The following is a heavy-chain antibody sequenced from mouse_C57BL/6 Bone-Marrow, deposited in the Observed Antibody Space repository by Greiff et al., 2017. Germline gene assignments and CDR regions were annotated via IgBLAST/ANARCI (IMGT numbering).Heavy chain of an antibody. Sequence: QVQLKQSGPGLVQPSQSLSITCTVSGFSLTSYGVHWVRQSPGKGLEWLGVIWSGGSTDYNAAFISRLSISKDNSKSQVFFKMNRLQADDTAIYYCARTPDYGSSLYYAMDYWGQGTSVTVSS. CDR2: IWSGGST. CDR3: ARTPDYGSSLYYAMDY. V-gene: IGHV2-2*01. J-gene: IGHJ4*01. D-gene: IGHD1-1*01. CDR1: GFSLTSYG.